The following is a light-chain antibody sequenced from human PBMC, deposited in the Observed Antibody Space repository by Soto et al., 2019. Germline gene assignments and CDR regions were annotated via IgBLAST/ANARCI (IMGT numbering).Light chain of an antibody. CDR3: QQCGSSRRT. Sequence: EVVLTQSPGTLSLSPGEGDTPSRSASESVSSDCLAWYRQRPGQAPRLLIYGASTRATGTPDRITGSGSGTDFTLTISSLEPEDFAVYFCQQCGSSRRTFGQGTKVDIK. CDR2: GAS. CDR1: ESVSSDC. J-gene: IGKJ1*01. V-gene: IGKV3-20*01.